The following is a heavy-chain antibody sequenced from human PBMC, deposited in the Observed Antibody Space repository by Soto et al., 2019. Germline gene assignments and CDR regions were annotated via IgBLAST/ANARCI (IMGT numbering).Heavy chain of an antibody. CDR3: ARDWGYDPDPTYYYGMDV. CDR1: GDTVSTNTAA. CDR2: IYYKSRWYN. D-gene: IGHD5-12*01. Sequence: SQTLSRTCAISGDTVSTNTAAWNWIRQSPSRGLEWLGRIYYKSRWYNDYSESLKSRIAIIPDTSRNQFSLQLNSVIPEDTAVYYCARDWGYDPDPTYYYGMDVWGQGTKVTVSS. V-gene: IGHV6-1*01. J-gene: IGHJ6*02.